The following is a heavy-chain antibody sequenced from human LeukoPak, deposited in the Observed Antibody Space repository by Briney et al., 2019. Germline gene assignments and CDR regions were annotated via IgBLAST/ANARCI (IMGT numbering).Heavy chain of an antibody. CDR2: ISSSGSTI. J-gene: IGHJ4*02. V-gene: IGHV3-48*03. D-gene: IGHD1-26*01. CDR1: GFTFSSYD. Sequence: GGSLRLSCAASGFTFSSYDMNWVRQAPGKGLEWVSYISSSGSTIYYADSVKGRITLSRDNAKNSVYLQMNSLRAGDTAVYYCARHQGGGFDYWGQGTLVTVSS. CDR3: ARHQGGGFDY.